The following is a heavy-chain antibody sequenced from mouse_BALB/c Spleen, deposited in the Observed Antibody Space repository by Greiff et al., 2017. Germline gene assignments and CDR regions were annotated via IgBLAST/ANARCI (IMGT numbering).Heavy chain of an antibody. CDR3: ARHITTATGAMDY. CDR1: GFTFSSYT. V-gene: IGHV5-12-2*01. D-gene: IGHD1-2*01. Sequence: DVMLVESGGGLVQPGGSLKLSCAASGFTFSSYTMSWVRQTPEKRLEWVAYISNGGGSTYYPDTVKGRFTISRDNAKNTLYLQMSSLKSEDTAMYYCARHITTATGAMDYWGQGTSVTVSS. J-gene: IGHJ4*01. CDR2: ISNGGGST.